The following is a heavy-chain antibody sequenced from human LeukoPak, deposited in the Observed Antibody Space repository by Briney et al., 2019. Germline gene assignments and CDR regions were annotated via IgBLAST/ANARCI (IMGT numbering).Heavy chain of an antibody. V-gene: IGHV1-24*01. CDR3: ATGGYYDYVWGSYRSMYYFDY. J-gene: IGHJ4*02. D-gene: IGHD3-16*02. CDR1: GYTLTELS. CDR2: FDPEDGET. Sequence: ASVKVSCEVSGYTLTELSMHWVRQAPGKGLEWMGGFDPEDGETIYAQKFQGRVTMTEDTSTDTAYMELSSLRSEDTAVYYCATGGYYDYVWGSYRSMYYFDYWGQGTLVTVSS.